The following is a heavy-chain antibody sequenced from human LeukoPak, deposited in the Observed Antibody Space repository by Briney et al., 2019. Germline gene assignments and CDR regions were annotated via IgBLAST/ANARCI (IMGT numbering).Heavy chain of an antibody. D-gene: IGHD3-16*01. Sequence: MTGGSLRLSCAASGFTFSSFKMTWVRQAPGKGLEWVASISPSSTYIYYGDSLKGRVTVSRDNAQSLLFLHMSSLRPGGTAVYYCARNFTGGEYFDSWGQGALVSVSS. J-gene: IGHJ4*02. CDR1: GFTFSSFK. CDR3: ARNFTGGEYFDS. CDR2: ISPSSTYI. V-gene: IGHV3-21*06.